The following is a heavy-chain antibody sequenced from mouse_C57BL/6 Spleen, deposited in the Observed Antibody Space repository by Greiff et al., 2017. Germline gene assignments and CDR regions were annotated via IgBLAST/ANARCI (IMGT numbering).Heavy chain of an antibody. D-gene: IGHD1-1*01. V-gene: IGHV1-15*01. Sequence: QVQLQQSGAELVRPGASVTLSCKASGYTFTDYEMHWVKQTPVHGLEWIGAIDPETGGTAYNQKFKGKAILTADKSSSTAYMELRSLTSEDSAVYYCTRSYYGSGDFDYWGQGTTLTVSS. J-gene: IGHJ2*01. CDR1: GYTFTDYE. CDR3: TRSYYGSGDFDY. CDR2: IDPETGGT.